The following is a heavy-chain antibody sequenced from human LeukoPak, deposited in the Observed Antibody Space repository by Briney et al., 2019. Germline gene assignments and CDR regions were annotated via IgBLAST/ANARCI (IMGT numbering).Heavy chain of an antibody. V-gene: IGHV4-34*01. CDR3: AGRPRGRPFDY. Sequence: SETLSLTCAVYGGSFSGYYWSWIRQPPGKGLEWIGEINHSGSTNYNPSLKSRVTISVDTSKNQFSLKLSSVTAADTAVYYCAGRPRGRPFDYWGQGTLVTVSS. CDR1: GGSFSGYY. J-gene: IGHJ4*02. D-gene: IGHD6-25*01. CDR2: INHSGST.